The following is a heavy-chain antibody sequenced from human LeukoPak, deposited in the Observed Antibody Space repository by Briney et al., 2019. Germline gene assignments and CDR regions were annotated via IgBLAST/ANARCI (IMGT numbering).Heavy chain of an antibody. V-gene: IGHV3-53*01. Sequence: GGSLRLSCAASGFTFSSYAMSWVRQAPGKGLEWVSVIYSGGSTYYADSVKGRFTISRDNSKNTLYLQMNSLRAEDTAVYYCARDSLGMGWFDPWGQGTLVTVSS. CDR1: GFTFSSYA. D-gene: IGHD7-27*01. CDR3: ARDSLGMGWFDP. J-gene: IGHJ5*02. CDR2: IYSGGST.